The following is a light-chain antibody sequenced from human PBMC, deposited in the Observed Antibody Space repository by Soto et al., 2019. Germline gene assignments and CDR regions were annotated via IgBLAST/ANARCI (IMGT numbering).Light chain of an antibody. J-gene: IGLJ3*02. V-gene: IGLV2-8*01. Sequence: QSAPTQPPSASGSPGQSVTISCTGTSSDVGGYNYVSWYQQHPGKAPKLIIYDVTKRPSGVPDRFSGSKSGNTASLTVSGLQAEDEADYFCNSYAGSDNYVLFGGGTKVTVL. CDR1: SSDVGGYNY. CDR3: NSYAGSDNYVL. CDR2: DVT.